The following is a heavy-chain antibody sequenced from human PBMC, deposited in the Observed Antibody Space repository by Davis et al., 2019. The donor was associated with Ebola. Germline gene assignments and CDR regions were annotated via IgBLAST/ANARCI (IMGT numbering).Heavy chain of an antibody. CDR3: ARGGGSGGSQYYFDY. CDR2: INPYSGGT. Sequence: AASVTVSCKASGCTFTGYYMHWVRQAPGTGLEWMGWINPYSGGTNYAQKFQGWVTMTRATSISTAYMELSRLRSDDTAVYYCARGGGSGGSQYYFDYWGQGTLVTVSS. CDR1: GCTFTGYY. V-gene: IGHV1-2*04. D-gene: IGHD2-15*01. J-gene: IGHJ4*02.